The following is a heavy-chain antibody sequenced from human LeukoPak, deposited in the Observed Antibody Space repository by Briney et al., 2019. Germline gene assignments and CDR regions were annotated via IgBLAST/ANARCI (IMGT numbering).Heavy chain of an antibody. J-gene: IGHJ3*02. CDR2: IWYDGSNK. V-gene: IGHV3-30*02. D-gene: IGHD3-22*01. Sequence: HPGGSLRLSCAASGFTFNSYGMHWVRQAPGKGLEWVAFIWYDGSNKYYADSVKGRFTISRDNSKNTLYVQMNSLRAEDTAVYYCAKGRGSSGYYDAFEIWGQGTMVTVSS. CDR3: AKGRGSSGYYDAFEI. CDR1: GFTFNSYG.